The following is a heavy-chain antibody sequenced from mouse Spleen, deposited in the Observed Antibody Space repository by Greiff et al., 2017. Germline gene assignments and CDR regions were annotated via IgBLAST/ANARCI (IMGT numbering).Heavy chain of an antibody. D-gene: IGHD2-4*01. CDR3: AYDYDGGAWFAY. V-gene: IGHV1-22*01. Sequence: VQLQQSGPELVKPGASVKMSCKASGYTFTDYNMHWVKQSHGKSLEWIGYINPNNGGTSYNQKFKGKATLTVNKSSSTAYMELRSLTSEDSAVYYCAYDYDGGAWFAYWGQGTLVTVSA. CDR1: GYTFTDYN. CDR2: INPNNGGT. J-gene: IGHJ3*01.